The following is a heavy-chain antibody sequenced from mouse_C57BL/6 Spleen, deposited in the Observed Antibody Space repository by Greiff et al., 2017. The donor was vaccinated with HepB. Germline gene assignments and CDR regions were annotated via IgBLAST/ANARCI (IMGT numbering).Heavy chain of an antibody. CDR2: IYPRSGNT. V-gene: IGHV1-81*01. Sequence: VQLQESGAELARPGASVKLSCKASGYTFTSYGISWVKQRTGQGLEWIGEIYPRSGNTYYNEKFKGKATLTADKSSSTAYMELRSLTSEDSAVYFCARSSSYYSNYDYAMDYWVQGTSVTVAS. D-gene: IGHD2-5*01. CDR3: ARSSSYYSNYDYAMDY. J-gene: IGHJ4*01. CDR1: GYTFTSYG.